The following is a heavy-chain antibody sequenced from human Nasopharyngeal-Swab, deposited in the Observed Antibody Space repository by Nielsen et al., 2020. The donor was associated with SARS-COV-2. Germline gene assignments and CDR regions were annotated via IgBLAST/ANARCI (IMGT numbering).Heavy chain of an antibody. CDR3: ARARGAYGDYYYYYYTDV. J-gene: IGHJ6*03. CDR1: GDIVSSSSAA. D-gene: IGHD4-17*01. Sequence: SQTLSLTCAISGDIVSSSSAAWNWIRQSPSRGLEWLGRTYYRSKWYNDYAVSMKSRITINPDTSKNQFSLHLNSVTPEDTAVYYCARARGAYGDYYYYYYTDVWGKGTTVTVSS. V-gene: IGHV6-1*01. CDR2: TYYRSKWYN.